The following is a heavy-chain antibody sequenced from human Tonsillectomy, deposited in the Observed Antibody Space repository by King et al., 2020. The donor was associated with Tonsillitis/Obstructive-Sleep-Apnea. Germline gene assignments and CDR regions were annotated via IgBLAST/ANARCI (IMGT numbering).Heavy chain of an antibody. Sequence: QLVQSGGGVVQPGRSLRLSCAASGFTFSSYAMHWVRQAPGKGLEWVAVISYDGSNKYYADSVKGRFTISRDNSKNTLYLQMNSLRAGDTAVYYCARDSSIFLYYYYMDVWGKGTTVTVSS. CDR1: GFTFSSYA. J-gene: IGHJ6*03. D-gene: IGHD3-9*01. CDR2: ISYDGSNK. V-gene: IGHV3-30*04. CDR3: ARDSSIFLYYYYMDV.